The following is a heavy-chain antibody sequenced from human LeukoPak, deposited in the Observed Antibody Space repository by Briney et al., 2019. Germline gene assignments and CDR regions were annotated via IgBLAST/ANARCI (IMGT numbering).Heavy chain of an antibody. Sequence: GGSLRLSCAASGFTFSSYAMHWVRQAPGKGLEWVAVISYDGSNKYYADSVKGRFTISRDNSKNTLYLQMNSLRAEDTAVYYCARGGGYSSSWFDYWGQGTLVTVSS. J-gene: IGHJ4*02. D-gene: IGHD6-13*01. CDR1: GFTFSSYA. CDR2: ISYDGSNK. CDR3: ARGGGYSSSWFDY. V-gene: IGHV3-30*04.